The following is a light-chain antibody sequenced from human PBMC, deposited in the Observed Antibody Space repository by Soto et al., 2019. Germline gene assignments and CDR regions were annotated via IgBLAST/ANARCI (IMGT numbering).Light chain of an antibody. CDR1: RSNIENQY. V-gene: IGLV1-47*01. Sequence: QSVLTQPPSASGTPGQRVTISCSGSRSNIENQYEYWYQQFPGTAPKLLVYGNNQRPSGVADRFSGSKSGTSASLAISGLRSEDEADYYCVAWDDSLSGRVFGGGTKLTVL. CDR3: VAWDDSLSGRV. CDR2: GNN. J-gene: IGLJ3*02.